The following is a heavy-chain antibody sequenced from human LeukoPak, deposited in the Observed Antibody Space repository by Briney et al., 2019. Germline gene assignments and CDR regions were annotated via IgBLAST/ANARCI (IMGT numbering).Heavy chain of an antibody. V-gene: IGHV3-11*01. CDR2: ISSSGSTI. D-gene: IGHD3-9*01. J-gene: IGHJ4*02. Sequence: GGSLRLSCAASGFTFSDYYMSWIRQAPGKGLEWVSYISSSGSTIYYADSVKGRFTISRDNAKNSLYLQMNSLRAEDTAVYYCAGVRYDILTGYYKDYWGQGTLVTVSS. CDR1: GFTFSDYY. CDR3: AGVRYDILTGYYKDY.